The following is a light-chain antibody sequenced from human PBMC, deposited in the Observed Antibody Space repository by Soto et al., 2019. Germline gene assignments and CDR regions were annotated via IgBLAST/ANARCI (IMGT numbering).Light chain of an antibody. J-gene: IGLJ1*01. Sequence: QSALTQPGSVSGSPGQSVTISCTGTDSNVGFYNFVSWYQQHPDKAPHLVIYDVNKRPSGVSDRFSGSKSGKTASLTISGLQADDEADYYCFLYAGTSTYVFGTGTKVTV. CDR2: DVN. CDR1: DSNVGFYNF. CDR3: FLYAGTSTYV. V-gene: IGLV2-11*01.